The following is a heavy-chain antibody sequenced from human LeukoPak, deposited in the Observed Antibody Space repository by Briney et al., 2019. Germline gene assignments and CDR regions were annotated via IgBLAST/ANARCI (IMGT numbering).Heavy chain of an antibody. CDR1: GYTFTSYG. D-gene: IGHD6-13*01. V-gene: IGHV1-18*01. CDR2: ISSYNGNT. CDR3: ARGGLAAAGKGGFDP. Sequence: ASVKVSCKASGYTFTSYGISWVRQAPGQGLEWMGWISSYNGNTNYAQKRQGRVTMTTDTSTSTAYMELRSLRSDDTAVYYCARGGLAAAGKGGFDPWGQGTLVTVSS. J-gene: IGHJ5*02.